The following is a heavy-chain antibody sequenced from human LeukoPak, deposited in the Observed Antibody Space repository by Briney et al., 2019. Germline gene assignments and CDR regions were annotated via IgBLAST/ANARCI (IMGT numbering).Heavy chain of an antibody. CDR2: ISGSGGST. Sequence: PGGSLRLSCAASGFTFSSYAMSWVRQAPGKGLEWVSAISGSGGSTYYADSVEGRFTISRDNSKNTLYLQMNSLRAEDTAVYYCAKDLGSITMIVVVITLDYWGQGTLVTVSS. CDR1: GFTFSSYA. D-gene: IGHD3-22*01. CDR3: AKDLGSITMIVVVITLDY. V-gene: IGHV3-23*01. J-gene: IGHJ4*02.